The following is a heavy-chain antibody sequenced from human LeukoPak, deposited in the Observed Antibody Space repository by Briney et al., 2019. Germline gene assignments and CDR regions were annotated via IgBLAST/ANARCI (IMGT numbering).Heavy chain of an antibody. CDR1: GFTFGDYG. D-gene: IGHD1-1*01. J-gene: IGHJ6*03. Sequence: RTGGSLRLSCTASGFTFGDYGMSWVRQAPGKRPEWVSFIRSKAYGGTTEYAASVEGRFTISRDDSKSIAYLQMNSLKTEDTAVYYCTRGTTDDYYYYYYMDVWGKGTTVTISS. CDR3: TRGTTDDYYYYYYMDV. CDR2: IRSKAYGGTT. V-gene: IGHV3-49*04.